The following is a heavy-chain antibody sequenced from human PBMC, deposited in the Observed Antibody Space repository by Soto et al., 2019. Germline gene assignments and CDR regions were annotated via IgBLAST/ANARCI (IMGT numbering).Heavy chain of an antibody. Sequence: SETLSLTCVVSGHVITSGYYWGWIRQPPGKGLEWIGTVDHSGSTYYDPSLQGRVTISIDTSKNQFSLKLTSVTAADTALYYCARYFHTYSGPPIWGQGTLVTVSS. V-gene: IGHV4-38-2*01. CDR3: ARYFHTYSGPPI. CDR2: VDHSGST. D-gene: IGHD5-12*01. CDR1: GHVITSGYY. J-gene: IGHJ4*02.